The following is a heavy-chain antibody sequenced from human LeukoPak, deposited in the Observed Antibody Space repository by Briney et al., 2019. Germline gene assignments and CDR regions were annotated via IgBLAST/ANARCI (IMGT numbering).Heavy chain of an antibody. V-gene: IGHV3-48*03. J-gene: IGHJ4*02. Sequence: GGSLRLSCAASGFTFSNYEFNWVRQAPGEGLEWVSYISSSGRNIYYADSVKGRFTISRDNAKNSLYLQLNSLRAEDTAVYYCARDLVQLWSKDFWGQGTLVTVSS. CDR3: ARDLVQLWSKDF. CDR1: GFTFSNYE. CDR2: ISSSGRNI. D-gene: IGHD5-18*01.